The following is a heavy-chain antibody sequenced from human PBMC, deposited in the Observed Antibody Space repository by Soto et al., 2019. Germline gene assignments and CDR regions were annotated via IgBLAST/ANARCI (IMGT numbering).Heavy chain of an antibody. D-gene: IGHD2-15*01. CDR1: GGTFSSYA. CDR3: ARDPGQLGYCSGGSCYSSNWFDP. Sequence: QLQLVQSGAEVKKPGSSVKVSCKASGGTFSSYAISWVRQAPGQGLEWMGGIIPIFGTANYAQKFQGRVTITADESTSTAYMELSSLSSEDTAVYYCARDPGQLGYCSGGSCYSSNWFDPWGQGTLVTVSS. CDR2: IIPIFGTA. J-gene: IGHJ5*02. V-gene: IGHV1-69*01.